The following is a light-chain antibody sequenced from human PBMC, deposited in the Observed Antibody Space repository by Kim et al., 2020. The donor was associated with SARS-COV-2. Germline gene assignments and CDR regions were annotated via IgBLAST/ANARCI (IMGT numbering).Light chain of an antibody. J-gene: IGKJ4*01. CDR2: DAS. V-gene: IGKV3-11*01. CDR1: QSVSYY. Sequence: SPGQRAHLTCRASQSVSYYFAWYPQKPGQAPRLLIYDASKRAAGIPARFSGRGSETDFTLTISSLEPEDSTVYYCQLRSNWPPLTFGGGTKVDIK. CDR3: QLRSNWPPLT.